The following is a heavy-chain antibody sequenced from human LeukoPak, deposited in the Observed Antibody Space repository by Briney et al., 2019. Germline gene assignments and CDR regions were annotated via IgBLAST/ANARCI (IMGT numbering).Heavy chain of an antibody. CDR1: GFTFSSYW. Sequence: GSLRLSCAASGFTFSSYWMSWVRQAPGKGLEGVANIKQDGSEEVYVDSVMGRFTISRDNAKNSLFLQMYTLRPEDTAVYYCARDPYSSTWSYGMDVWGQGTTVTVSS. CDR3: ARDPYSSTWSYGMDV. D-gene: IGHD6-6*01. CDR2: IKQDGSEE. J-gene: IGHJ6*02. V-gene: IGHV3-7*05.